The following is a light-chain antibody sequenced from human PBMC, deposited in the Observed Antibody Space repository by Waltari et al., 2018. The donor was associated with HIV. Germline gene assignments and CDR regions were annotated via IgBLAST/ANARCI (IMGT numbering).Light chain of an antibody. J-gene: IGLJ2*01. CDR2: ITN. Sequence: QTVVTQEPSFSVSPGGAITLTCALNSGSVSTSYYPSWYQQTPGQAPRNVIYITNTRSSGVPDRFSGSILGNKAVLTITGAQTEDEGDYYCVLYMGSGSVLFGGGTRLTVL. V-gene: IGLV8-61*01. CDR3: VLYMGSGSVL. CDR1: SGSVSTSYY.